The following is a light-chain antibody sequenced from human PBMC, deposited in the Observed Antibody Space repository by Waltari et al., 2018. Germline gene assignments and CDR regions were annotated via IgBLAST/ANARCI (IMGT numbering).Light chain of an antibody. CDR1: QSITNW. CDR3: QQYDNYWT. Sequence: CRASQSITNWWAWYQQKPGKAPKLLFYRSSNLESGVPSRFSGSGSGTEFTLTISSLQPDDFATYYCQQYDNYWTFGQGTKVEIK. V-gene: IGKV1-5*03. CDR2: RSS. J-gene: IGKJ1*01.